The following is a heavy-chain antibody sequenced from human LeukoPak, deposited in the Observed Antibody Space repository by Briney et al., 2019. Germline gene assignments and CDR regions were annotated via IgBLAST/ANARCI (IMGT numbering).Heavy chain of an antibody. CDR2: ISISGYTI. J-gene: IGHJ4*02. Sequence: GGSLRLSCAAAGFTFTNYEMNWVRQAPGKGLEWVSYISISGYTIYYADSVKGRFTISRDNAKNSLYLQMNSLRAEDTAVYYCARNDPWDYWGQGSLVTVYS. V-gene: IGHV3-48*03. CDR1: GFTFTNYE. CDR3: ARNDPWDY.